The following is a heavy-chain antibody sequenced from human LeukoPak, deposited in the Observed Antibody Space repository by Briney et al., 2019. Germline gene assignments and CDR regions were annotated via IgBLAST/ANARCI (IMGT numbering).Heavy chain of an antibody. D-gene: IGHD6-19*01. V-gene: IGHV3-53*01. Sequence: GGSLRLSCAASGVTLSTYAMSWARQAPGKGLEWVSVIYSGGSTYYADSVKGRFTISRDNSKNTLYLQMNSLRAEDTAVYYCAASSGWFCLDYWGQGTLVTVSS. CDR1: GVTLSTYA. CDR3: AASSGWFCLDY. J-gene: IGHJ4*02. CDR2: IYSGGST.